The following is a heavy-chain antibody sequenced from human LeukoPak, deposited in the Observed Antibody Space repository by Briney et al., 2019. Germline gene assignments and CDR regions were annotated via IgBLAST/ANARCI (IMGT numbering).Heavy chain of an antibody. J-gene: IGHJ4*02. CDR1: GFIFNNYA. CDR2: ISSNGGTT. CDR3: AKRGELATIGGPFDY. V-gene: IGHV3-23*01. Sequence: PGGSLRLSCAASGFIFNNYAMSWVRQAPGKGLEWVSVISSNGGTTYYADSMKGRFTISRDNSKNTLYLQMNSLRVEDTAVYYCAKRGELATIGGPFDYWGQGTLVTVSS. D-gene: IGHD5-12*01.